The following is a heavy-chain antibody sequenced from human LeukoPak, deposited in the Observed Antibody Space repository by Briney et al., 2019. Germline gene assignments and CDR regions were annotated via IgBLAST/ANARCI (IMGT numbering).Heavy chain of an antibody. V-gene: IGHV4-59*01. CDR1: GGSISTYF. D-gene: IGHD2-15*01. CDR2: IYYTRST. Sequence: PSETLSLTCTVSGGSISTYFWGWIRQPPGKGLEWIGYIYYTRSTYYSSSLKSRVTISMDTSKNQFSLKLISVTAADAAVYYCARVRSYCSGGSCYPYYFDYWGQGTLVPVSP. J-gene: IGHJ4*02. CDR3: ARVRSYCSGGSCYPYYFDY.